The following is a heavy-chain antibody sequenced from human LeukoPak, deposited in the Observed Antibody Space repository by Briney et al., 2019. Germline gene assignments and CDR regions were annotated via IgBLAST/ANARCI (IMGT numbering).Heavy chain of an antibody. CDR3: ARDPPTVTTQPPDY. D-gene: IGHD4-17*01. J-gene: IGHJ4*02. CDR1: GFTFSSYE. CDR2: ISSSGSTI. V-gene: IGHV3-48*03. Sequence: GGSLRLSCAASGFTFSSYEMNWVRQAPGKGLERVSYISSSGSTIYYADSVKGRFTISRDNAKNSLYLQMNSLRAEDTAVYYCARDPPTVTTQPPDYWGQGTLVTVSS.